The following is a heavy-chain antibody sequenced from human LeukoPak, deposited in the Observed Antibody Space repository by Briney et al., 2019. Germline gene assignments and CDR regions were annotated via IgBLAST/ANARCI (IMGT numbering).Heavy chain of an antibody. D-gene: IGHD3-22*01. J-gene: IGHJ5*02. CDR3: ARLDYYDTSGYNYGGDWFDP. Sequence: GESLKISCKGSGYTFTSYWITWVRQMPGKGLEWMGRIDPRDSYTNYSPSSQGHVTISVDKSISTAYLQWFSLKASDTAMYYCARLDYYDTSGYNYGGDWFDPWGQGTLVTVSS. CDR1: GYTFTSYW. CDR2: IDPRDSYT. V-gene: IGHV5-10-1*01.